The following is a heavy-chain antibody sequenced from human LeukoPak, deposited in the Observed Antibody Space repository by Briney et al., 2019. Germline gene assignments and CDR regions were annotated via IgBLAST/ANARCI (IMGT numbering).Heavy chain of an antibody. D-gene: IGHD5-18*01. J-gene: IGHJ4*02. Sequence: PGGSLRLSCAASGITFRNYGMHWVRQAPGKGLDWVAVISNDGSKKYYADSVKGRFTISRDNSKNTLSLQVSSLRTEDTAVYYCAKDRYSYAFEYSDSWGQGTLVTVSS. CDR3: AKDRYSYAFEYSDS. CDR1: GITFRNYG. CDR2: ISNDGSKK. V-gene: IGHV3-30*18.